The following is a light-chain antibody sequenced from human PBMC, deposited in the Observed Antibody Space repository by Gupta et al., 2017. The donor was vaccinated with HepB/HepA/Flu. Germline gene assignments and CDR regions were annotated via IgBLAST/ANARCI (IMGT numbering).Light chain of an antibody. Sequence: EIVMTQSPAPLSVSPGEKVIPSCRASQSVGRKLAWYQQKVGQAPRLLIYDASTRATDIPARFSGSWSCTEFTLTISSLQSEDFSIYYCQHYYNWPPYAFGQGTKVEIK. CDR1: QSVGRK. CDR3: QHYYNWPPYA. J-gene: IGKJ2*01. V-gene: IGKV3-15*01. CDR2: DAS.